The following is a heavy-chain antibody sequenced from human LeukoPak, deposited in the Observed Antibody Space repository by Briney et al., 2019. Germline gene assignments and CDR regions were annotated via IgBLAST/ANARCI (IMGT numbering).Heavy chain of an antibody. Sequence: SVRVSCKASGFTFSGSAIQWVRQARAQRPEWIRWIVVGSGNTNYAQKFQERVTITRDMSTSTAYMELSSLRSEDTAVYYCAADMEPTDPYNWVDPWGQGTLVTVSS. D-gene: IGHD1-14*01. CDR2: IVVGSGNT. CDR1: GFTFSGSA. V-gene: IGHV1-58*02. J-gene: IGHJ5*02. CDR3: AADMEPTDPYNWVDP.